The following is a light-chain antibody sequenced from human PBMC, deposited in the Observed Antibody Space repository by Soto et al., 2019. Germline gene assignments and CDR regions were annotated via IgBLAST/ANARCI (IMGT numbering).Light chain of an antibody. V-gene: IGKV1-33*01. J-gene: IGKJ3*01. Sequence: DIQRTQSPSSLSASVGDRVTITCQASHDITSYLNWYQHKPGKAPKLLIYDASILEAGVPSRFSGSGSGTDFTCTISSLQPEDVATYYCQKCDYLPIFGHGTTVDFK. CDR1: HDITSY. CDR2: DAS. CDR3: QKCDYLPI.